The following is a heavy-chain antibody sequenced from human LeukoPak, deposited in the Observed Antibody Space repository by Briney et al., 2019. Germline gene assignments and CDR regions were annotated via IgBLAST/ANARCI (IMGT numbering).Heavy chain of an antibody. CDR1: GFTVNSNY. J-gene: IGHJ4*02. D-gene: IGHD3-22*01. Sequence: PGGFLRLSCAASGFTVNSNYMSWVRQAPGKGLEWVSVIYSGGSTYYADSVKGRFTISRDNSKNTLYLQMNSLRAEDTAVYYCASAYDSSGYYPDYWGQGTLVTVSS. V-gene: IGHV3-66*01. CDR3: ASAYDSSGYYPDY. CDR2: IYSGGST.